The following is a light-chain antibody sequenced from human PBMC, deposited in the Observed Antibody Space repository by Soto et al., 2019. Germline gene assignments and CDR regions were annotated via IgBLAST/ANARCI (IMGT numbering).Light chain of an antibody. V-gene: IGKV1-39*01. CDR3: QQTDRDIS. CDR2: GAS. J-gene: IGKJ1*01. CDR1: RTINTY. Sequence: DVRMTQYTSSLSASVGDTITITCRASRTINTYLYWFQQKPGEPPRLLIYGASTLHDGVPSRFSGSGSGADFTLTSSGLQPEDFASYHCQQTDRDISFGRGTKVDIK.